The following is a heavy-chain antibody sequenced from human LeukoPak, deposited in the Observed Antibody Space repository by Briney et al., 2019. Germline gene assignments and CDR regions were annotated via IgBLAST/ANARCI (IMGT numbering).Heavy chain of an antibody. CDR1: GFTYSSFA. V-gene: IGHV3-23*01. CDR3: ATPGSGRYPAPLDF. D-gene: IGHD6-19*01. Sequence: GGSLRHSFAASGFTYSSFAMSWVRQAPGKGREGVSAISDRGSSTYYSDSVKGRFTISRDNSKNTLYLQMDSLRAGDTALYYCATPGSGRYPAPLDFWGQGTLVTVSS. J-gene: IGHJ4*02. CDR2: ISDRGSST.